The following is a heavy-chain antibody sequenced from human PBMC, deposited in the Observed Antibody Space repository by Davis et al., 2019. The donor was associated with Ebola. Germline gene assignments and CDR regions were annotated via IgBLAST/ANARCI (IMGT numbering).Heavy chain of an antibody. CDR1: GFTFSSYG. CDR3: TTDPYSSGWYSGGY. V-gene: IGHV3-30*03. Sequence: GESLKISCAASGFTFSSYGMHWVRQAPGKGLEWVAVISYDGSNKYYADSVKGRFTISRDNSKNTLYLQMNSLKTEDTAVYYCTTDPYSSGWYSGGYWGQGTLVTVSS. CDR2: ISYDGSNK. D-gene: IGHD6-19*01. J-gene: IGHJ4*02.